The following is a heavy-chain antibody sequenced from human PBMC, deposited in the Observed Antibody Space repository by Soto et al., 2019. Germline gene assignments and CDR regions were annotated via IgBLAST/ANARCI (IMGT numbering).Heavy chain of an antibody. CDR1: GYPFSSYG. Sequence: QAQLVQSGAEVKKPGASVRVSCKASGYPFSSYGISWVRQAPGQGLEWMGWISGYNGNTQYAQKFQGRGTVTTDTPTSTAYMELGSLRPDDTAVYYCARGMIVVAPCYYMDVWGKGTTVTVSS. J-gene: IGHJ6*03. V-gene: IGHV1-18*01. D-gene: IGHD2-2*01. CDR2: ISGYNGNT. CDR3: ARGMIVVAPCYYMDV.